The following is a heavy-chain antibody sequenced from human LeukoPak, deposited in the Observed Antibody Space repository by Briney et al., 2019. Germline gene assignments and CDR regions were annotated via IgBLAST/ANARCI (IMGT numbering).Heavy chain of an antibody. CDR1: GFTFSSYA. CDR3: AKEIQYSSSWLAGGAFDI. V-gene: IGHV3-23*01. CDR2: ISGSGGST. J-gene: IGHJ3*02. D-gene: IGHD6-13*01. Sequence: GGSLRLSCAASGFTFSSYAMSWVRQAPGKGLEWVSAISGSGGSTYYPDSVEGRFTISRDNSKNTLYLQMKSLRAEDTAVYYCAKEIQYSSSWLAGGAFDIWGQGTMVTVSS.